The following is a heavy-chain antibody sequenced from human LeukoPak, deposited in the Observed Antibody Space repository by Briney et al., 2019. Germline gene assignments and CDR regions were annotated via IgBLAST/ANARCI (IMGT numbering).Heavy chain of an antibody. CDR1: GGSISSGGYY. V-gene: IGHV4-31*03. D-gene: IGHD3-22*01. CDR2: IYYSGST. J-gene: IGHJ4*02. CDR3: ARGYRGPRHYYDSSGYRRPFDY. Sequence: SETLSLTCTVSGGSISSGGYYWSWIRQHPGKGLEWIGYIYYSGSTYYNPSLKSRVTISVDTSKNQFSLKLSSVTAADTAVYYCARGYRGPRHYYDSSGYRRPFDYWGQGTLVTVSS.